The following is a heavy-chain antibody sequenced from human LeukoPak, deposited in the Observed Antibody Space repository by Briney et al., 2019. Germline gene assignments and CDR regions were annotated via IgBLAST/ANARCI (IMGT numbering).Heavy chain of an antibody. V-gene: IGHV1-2*02. D-gene: IGHD2-21*02. Sequence: ASVKVSCKASGYTFTGYYMHWVRQAPGQGLEWMGWINPNSGGTNYAQKFQGRVTMTRDTSISTAYMELSRLRSDDTAVCYCARVEVTNDAFDIWGQGTMVTVSS. CDR1: GYTFTGYY. CDR3: ARVEVTNDAFDI. J-gene: IGHJ3*02. CDR2: INPNSGGT.